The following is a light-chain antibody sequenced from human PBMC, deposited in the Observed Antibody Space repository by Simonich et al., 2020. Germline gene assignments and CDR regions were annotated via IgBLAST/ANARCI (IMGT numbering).Light chain of an antibody. V-gene: IGLV2-11*01. CDR2: DVS. Sequence: QSALTQPRSVSGSPGQSVTISCTGTSSVVGGYNYVSWYQQHPGKAPKLMIHDVSKRPAGVPDLFSGAKSGNTASLTISGLQAEDEADYYCCSYAGSYTLVFGGGTKLTVL. CDR1: SSVVGGYNY. J-gene: IGLJ2*01. CDR3: CSYAGSYTLV.